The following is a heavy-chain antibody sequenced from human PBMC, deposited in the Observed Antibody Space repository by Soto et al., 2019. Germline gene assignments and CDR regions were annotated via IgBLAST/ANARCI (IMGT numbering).Heavy chain of an antibody. CDR2: INAGNGNT. V-gene: IGHV1-3*01. CDR3: ARDYYVYGGQGSYFDY. CDR1: GYTFTSYA. D-gene: IGHD3-10*02. J-gene: IGHJ4*02. Sequence: ASVKVSCKASGYTFTSYAMHWVRQAPGQRLEWMGWINAGNGNTKYSQKFQGRVTITRDTSASTAYMELSSLRSEDTAVYYCARDYYVYGGQGSYFDYWGQGTLVTVSS.